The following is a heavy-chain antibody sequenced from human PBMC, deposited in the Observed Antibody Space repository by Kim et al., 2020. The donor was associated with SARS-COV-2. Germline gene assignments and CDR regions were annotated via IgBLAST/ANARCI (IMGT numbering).Heavy chain of an antibody. CDR2: IYYSGST. D-gene: IGHD3-22*01. V-gene: IGHV4-39*01. Sequence: SETLSLTCTVSGGSISSSSYYWGWIRQPPGKGLEWIGSIYYSGSTYYNPSLKSRVTISVDTSKNQFSLKLSSVTAADTAVYYCARLGDSSGYSPAPRFDYWGQGTLVTVSS. J-gene: IGHJ4*02. CDR1: GGSISSSSYY. CDR3: ARLGDSSGYSPAPRFDY.